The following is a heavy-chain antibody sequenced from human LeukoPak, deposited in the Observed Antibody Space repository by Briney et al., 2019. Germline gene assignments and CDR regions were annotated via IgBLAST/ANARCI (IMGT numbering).Heavy chain of an antibody. CDR1: GFTFSSYS. J-gene: IGHJ4*02. CDR2: ISSSSSYI. Sequence: NPGGSLRLSCAASGFTFSSYSMNWVRQAPGKGLEWVSSISSSSSYIYYADSVKGRFTISRDNAKNSLYLQMNSLRAEDTAVYYCARDLYYYDGNADYWGQGTLVTVSS. D-gene: IGHD3-22*01. CDR3: ARDLYYYDGNADY. V-gene: IGHV3-21*01.